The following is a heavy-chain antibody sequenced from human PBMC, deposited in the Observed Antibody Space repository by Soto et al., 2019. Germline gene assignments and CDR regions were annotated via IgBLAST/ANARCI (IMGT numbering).Heavy chain of an antibody. V-gene: IGHV4-59*01. CDR1: DGAITNYD. D-gene: IGHD5-18*01. CDR2: IYHTGST. CDR3: ARSVNRGYSYGYGH. J-gene: IGHJ4*02. Sequence: SLTCSVADGAITNYDWNWIRQNPGKGLEWIGYIYHTGSTSKNPSLKSRVTLSLDTSKNQLTLNLTSVTAADTAIYYCARSVNRGYSYGYGHWGQGTLVTVAS.